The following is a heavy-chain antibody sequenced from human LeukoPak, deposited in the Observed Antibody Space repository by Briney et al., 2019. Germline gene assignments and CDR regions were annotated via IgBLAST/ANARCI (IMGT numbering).Heavy chain of an antibody. CDR3: AKERSDSNDYYNFDY. J-gene: IGHJ4*02. Sequence: GGSQRLSCAASGLTFSSYAMSWVRQAPGKGLEWVSGISNSGGGTYYADSVKGRFTISRDNAKNTVYLQMKSLRAEDTAMYYCAKERSDSNDYYNFDYWGQGTLVTVSS. V-gene: IGHV3-23*01. D-gene: IGHD3-22*01. CDR1: GLTFSSYA. CDR2: ISNSGGGT.